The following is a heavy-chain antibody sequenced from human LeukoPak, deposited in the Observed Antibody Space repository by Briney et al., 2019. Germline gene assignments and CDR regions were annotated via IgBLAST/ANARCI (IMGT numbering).Heavy chain of an antibody. D-gene: IGHD3-10*01. V-gene: IGHV3-21*01. CDR2: ISSSSSYI. CDR3: ARVGLNYYGSGSYFDY. J-gene: IGHJ4*02. Sequence: PGGSLRLSCAASGFTFSSYSMNWVRQAPGKGLEWVSSISSSSSYIYYADSVKGRFTISRDNAKNSLYLQMNSLRAEDTAVYYCARVGLNYYGSGSYFDYWGQGTLVTVSS. CDR1: GFTFSSYS.